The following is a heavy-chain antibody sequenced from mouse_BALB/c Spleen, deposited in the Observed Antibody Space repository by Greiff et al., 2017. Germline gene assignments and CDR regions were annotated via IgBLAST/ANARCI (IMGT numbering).Heavy chain of an antibody. CDR1: GYSFTSYW. CDR3: ARDYRYDAGWYFDV. D-gene: IGHD2-14*01. V-gene: IGHV1S126*01. J-gene: IGHJ1*01. CDR2: IDPSDSET. Sequence: VQLQESGPQLVRPGASVKISCKASGYSFTSYWMHWVKQRPGQGLEWIGMIDPSDSETRLNQKFKDKATLTVDKSSSTAYMQLSSPTSEDSAVYYCARDYRYDAGWYFDVWGAGTTVTVSS.